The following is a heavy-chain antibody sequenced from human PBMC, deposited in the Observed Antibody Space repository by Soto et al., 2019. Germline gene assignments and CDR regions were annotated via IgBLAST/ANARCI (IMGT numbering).Heavy chain of an antibody. CDR1: GGSISSNNYY. D-gene: IGHD1-26*01. CDR2: IYYSWTT. Sequence: QLQLQESGPGLVKPSETLSLTCTVSGGSISSNNYYWGWIRQPPRKGLEWIGSIYYSWTTYYNPSLKNRLTISVDTSKNQFSLKLSSVTAADTAVYYCARHRLLTPPVYWGQGTLVTVSS. CDR3: ARHRLLTPPVY. J-gene: IGHJ4*02. V-gene: IGHV4-39*01.